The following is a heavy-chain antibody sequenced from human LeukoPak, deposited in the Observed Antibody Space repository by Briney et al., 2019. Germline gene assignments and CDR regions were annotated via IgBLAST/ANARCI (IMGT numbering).Heavy chain of an antibody. V-gene: IGHV4-59*01. D-gene: IGHD3-22*01. CDR2: VYYSGST. J-gene: IGHJ4*02. Sequence: SETLSLTCTVSGSSISSYYWSWIRQPPGRGLEWLGYVYYSGSTNYNPSLKSRVTISVDTSKSQFSLNLSSVTAADTAVYYCASYDSNGYYRYYFDYWGQGTLVTVSS. CDR1: GSSISSYY. CDR3: ASYDSNGYYRYYFDY.